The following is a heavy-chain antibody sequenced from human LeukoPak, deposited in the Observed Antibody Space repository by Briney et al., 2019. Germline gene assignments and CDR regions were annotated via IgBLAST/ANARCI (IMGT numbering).Heavy chain of an antibody. Sequence: NPSETLSLTCAVYGGSFSGYYWSWIRQPPGKGLEWIGEINHSGSTNYNPSLKSRVTISVDTSKNQFSLTLRSVIAADTSVYYCARSGTALYYYYYYMDVWGKGTTVTISS. D-gene: IGHD2-8*02. J-gene: IGHJ6*03. CDR1: GGSFSGYY. V-gene: IGHV4-34*01. CDR2: INHSGST. CDR3: ARSGTALYYYYYYMDV.